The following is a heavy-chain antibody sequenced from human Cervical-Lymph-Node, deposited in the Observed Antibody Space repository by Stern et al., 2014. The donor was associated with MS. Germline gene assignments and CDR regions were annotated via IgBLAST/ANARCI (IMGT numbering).Heavy chain of an antibody. CDR1: GYIFTDHD. D-gene: IGHD2-15*01. J-gene: IGHJ5*02. V-gene: IGHV1-8*01. Sequence: QVQLVQSGAEVKKPWASVKVSCTASGYIFTDHDINWVRLVTGHGLEVMGWMNPNRWSTEYAQKFQGRVTMTRNTSINTAYMELNSLTSEDTAIYYCTRDRYCTGGSCCSSWFDPWGQGTLVTVSS. CDR2: MNPNRWST. CDR3: TRDRYCTGGSCCSSWFDP.